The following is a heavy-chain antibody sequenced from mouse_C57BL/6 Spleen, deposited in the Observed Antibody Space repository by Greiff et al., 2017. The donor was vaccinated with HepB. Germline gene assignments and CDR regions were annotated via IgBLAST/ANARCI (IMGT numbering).Heavy chain of an antibody. CDR3: TRGGAPDAMDY. V-gene: IGHV1-15*01. CDR2: IDPETGGT. J-gene: IGHJ4*01. CDR1: GYTFTDYE. Sequence: VQLQQSGAELVRPGASVTLSCKASGYTFTDYEMHWVKQTPVHGLEWIGAIDPETGGTAYNQKFKGKAILTADKSTSTADMELRSLTSEDSAVYYCTRGGAPDAMDYWGQGTSVTVSS.